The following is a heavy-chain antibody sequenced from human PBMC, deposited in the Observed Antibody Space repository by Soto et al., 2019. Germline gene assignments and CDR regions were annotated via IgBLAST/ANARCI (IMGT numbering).Heavy chain of an antibody. CDR3: TAMAGIDY. CDR1: GFTFSGSG. D-gene: IGHD6-19*01. CDR2: IRTKTNNYAT. V-gene: IGHV3-73*02. Sequence: EVQLVASGGGLVQPGGSLKLSCAASGFTFSGSGIHWVRQASGKGLEWVGRIRTKTNNYATAYAASVKGRFTISRDDSKNMAYLQMNSLKTEDTAVYYCTAMAGIDYWGLGTLVTVSS. J-gene: IGHJ4*02.